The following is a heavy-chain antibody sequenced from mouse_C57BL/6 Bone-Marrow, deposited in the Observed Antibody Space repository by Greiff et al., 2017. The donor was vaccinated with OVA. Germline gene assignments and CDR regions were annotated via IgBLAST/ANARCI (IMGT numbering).Heavy chain of an antibody. V-gene: IGHV3-6*01. CDR3: ARELGRTY. CDR1: GYSITSGYY. CDR2: ISYDGSN. Sequence: EVQVVESGPGLVKPSQSLSLTCSVTGYSITSGYYWNWIRQFPGNKLEWMGFISYDGSNNYNPSLKNRNSITRDTSKNQFFLKLNSVTNEDTATDYCARELGRTYWGQGTLVTVSA. D-gene: IGHD4-1*01. J-gene: IGHJ3*01.